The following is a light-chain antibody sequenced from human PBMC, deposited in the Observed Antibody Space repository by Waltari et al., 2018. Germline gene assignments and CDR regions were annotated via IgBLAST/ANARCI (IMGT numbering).Light chain of an antibody. Sequence: SSELTQPPSVSVSPGQTARITCSGDALPKQYAFWYQRKPGQAPFLILYKDTERPSGFPDRFSGSSSGTIVTLTISGVQTEDEADYYCQTADTSGIWVFGGGTRLTVL. CDR3: QTADTSGIWV. J-gene: IGLJ3*02. CDR1: ALPKQY. V-gene: IGLV3-25*03. CDR2: KDT.